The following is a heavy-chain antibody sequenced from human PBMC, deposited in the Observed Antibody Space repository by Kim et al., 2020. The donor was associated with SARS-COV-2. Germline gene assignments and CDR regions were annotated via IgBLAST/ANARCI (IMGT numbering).Heavy chain of an antibody. D-gene: IGHD3-16*02. Sequence: LKSRVTISVDTSQNQFSLKLSSVTAADTAVYYCATYDYVWGSYRPEGYFQHWGQGTLVTVSS. V-gene: IGHV4-59*01. CDR3: ATYDYVWGSYRPEGYFQH. J-gene: IGHJ1*01.